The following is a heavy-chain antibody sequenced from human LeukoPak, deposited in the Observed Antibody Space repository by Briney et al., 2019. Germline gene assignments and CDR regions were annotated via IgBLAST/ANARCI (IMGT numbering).Heavy chain of an antibody. CDR3: ARDLIQLTYAFDI. D-gene: IGHD5-18*01. Sequence: NTSETLSLTCTVSGGSVSSGSYYWSWIRQPPGKGLEWIGYIYYSGSTNYNPSLKSRVTISVDTSKNQFSLKLSSVTAADTAVYYCARDLIQLTYAFDIWGQGTMVTVSS. CDR2: IYYSGST. CDR1: GGSVSSGSYY. V-gene: IGHV4-61*01. J-gene: IGHJ3*02.